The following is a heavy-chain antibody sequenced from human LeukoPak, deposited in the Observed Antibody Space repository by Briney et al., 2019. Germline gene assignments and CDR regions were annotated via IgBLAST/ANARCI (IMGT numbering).Heavy chain of an antibody. J-gene: IGHJ5*02. CDR2: IYSGGST. D-gene: IGHD6-19*01. CDR1: GFTVSSNY. V-gene: IGHV3-53*04. Sequence: GGSLRLSCAASGFTVSSNYMSWVRQAPGKGLEWVSVIYSGGSTYYADSVKGRFTISRHNSKNTLYLQMSSLRAEDTAVYYCARQWLLNWFDPWGQGTLVTVSS. CDR3: ARQWLLNWFDP.